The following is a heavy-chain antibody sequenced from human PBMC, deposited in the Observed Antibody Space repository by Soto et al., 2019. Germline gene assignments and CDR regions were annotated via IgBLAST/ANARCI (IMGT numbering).Heavy chain of an antibody. J-gene: IGHJ6*02. CDR2: IMPIFRTP. V-gene: IGHV1-69*13. CDR3: ARDKDRQQLGGNYYYMLDV. D-gene: IGHD3-3*02. CDR1: VGTFSTSA. Sequence: QVQLEQSGAEVKKPGSAEKVSCKGSVGTFSTSAISWERQAPELGLEWMGGIMPIFRTPDYAQKFQGRVTITADESTSTAYMELSGLRSDDTAVYYCARDKDRQQLGGNYYYMLDVWGQGTTVTVSS.